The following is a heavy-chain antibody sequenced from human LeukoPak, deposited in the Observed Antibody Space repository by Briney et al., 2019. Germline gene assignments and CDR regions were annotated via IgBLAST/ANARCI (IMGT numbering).Heavy chain of an antibody. Sequence: PSETLSLTCTVSGGSINSYYWNWIRQPPGKGLEWLAYIYTGEGTKSNSNPSLKSRVTISVDTSKNQFSLKLSSVTAADTAVYYCAGVVPTTKWAVDCWGQGTLVTVSS. CDR1: GGSINSYY. CDR3: AGVVPTTKWAVDC. J-gene: IGHJ4*02. D-gene: IGHD2-2*01. V-gene: IGHV4-4*09. CDR2: IYTGEGTKS.